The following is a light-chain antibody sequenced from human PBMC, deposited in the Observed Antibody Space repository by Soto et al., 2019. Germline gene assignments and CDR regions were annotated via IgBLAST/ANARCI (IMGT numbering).Light chain of an antibody. CDR2: SDT. J-gene: IGLJ2*01. CDR1: NVGSKG. CDR3: QVWDSGSAHVV. V-gene: IGLV3-21*04. Sequence: SYELTQPPSVSGAPGKTASISCGGNNVGSKGVHWYQQKPGQAPVLVIYSDTDLPPVIPERFSGSNSANLATLTISRVEDGDEADYYCQVWDSGSAHVVLGGGTKLTVL.